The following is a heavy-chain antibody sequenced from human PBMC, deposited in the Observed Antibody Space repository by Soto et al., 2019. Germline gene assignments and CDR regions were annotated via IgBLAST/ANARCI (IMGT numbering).Heavy chain of an antibody. V-gene: IGHV4-59*01. Sequence: QVQLQESGPGLVKPSETLSLTCTVSGGSIGDYYWTWIRQPPGKGLEWIGFIYYTGSTNYNPSLKSRVTISLDTSKNQFSLKLSSVTAADTAIYYCARAGNYFGTGYQFDYWGQGTLVTVSS. CDR1: GGSIGDYY. J-gene: IGHJ4*02. D-gene: IGHD1-1*01. CDR3: ARAGNYFGTGYQFDY. CDR2: IYYTGST.